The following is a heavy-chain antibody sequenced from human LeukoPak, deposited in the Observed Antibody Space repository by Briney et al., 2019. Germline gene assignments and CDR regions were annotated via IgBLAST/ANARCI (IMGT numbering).Heavy chain of an antibody. CDR3: TREAAAGIDY. Sequence: GGSLRLSCAASGFAFSTYWMSWVRQAPGKGLEWVANIKQDGSEKYYLDSVKGRFTISRDNAKNSLYLQMNSLRAEDTAVYFCTREAAAGIDYWGQGTLVTVSS. J-gene: IGHJ4*02. CDR1: GFAFSTYW. V-gene: IGHV3-7*01. CDR2: IKQDGSEK. D-gene: IGHD6-13*01.